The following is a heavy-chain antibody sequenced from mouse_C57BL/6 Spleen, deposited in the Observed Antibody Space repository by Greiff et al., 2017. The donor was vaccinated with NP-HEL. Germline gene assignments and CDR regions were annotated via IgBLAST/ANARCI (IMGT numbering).Heavy chain of an antibody. Sequence: EVQGVESGGGLVKPGGSLKLSCAASGFTFSDYGMHWVRQAPEKGLEWVAYISSGSSTIYYADTVKGRFTISRDNAKNTLFLQMTSLRSEDTAMYYCARKSDSNPFAYWGQGTLVTVSA. D-gene: IGHD2-5*01. J-gene: IGHJ3*01. V-gene: IGHV5-17*01. CDR1: GFTFSDYG. CDR2: ISSGSSTI. CDR3: ARKSDSNPFAY.